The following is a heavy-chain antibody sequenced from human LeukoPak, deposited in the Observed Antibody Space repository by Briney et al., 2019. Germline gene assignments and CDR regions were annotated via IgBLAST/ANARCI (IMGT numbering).Heavy chain of an antibody. CDR2: LWFDGSNT. CDR1: GFTFSSYG. V-gene: IGHV3-33*06. D-gene: IGHD3-22*01. CDR3: AKDPYYYDSSDYLRDVRGYFDL. Sequence: GGSLRPSCAASGFTFSSYGMHWVRQAPGKGLEWVAVLWFDGSNTYYADSVKGRFTISRDNSKHTLYLQMNSLRDEDTAVYYCAKDPYYYDSSDYLRDVRGYFDLWGRGTLVTVSS. J-gene: IGHJ2*01.